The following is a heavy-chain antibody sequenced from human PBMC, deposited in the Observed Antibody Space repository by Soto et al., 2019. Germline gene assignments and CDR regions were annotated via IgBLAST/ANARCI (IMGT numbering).Heavy chain of an antibody. Sequence: TSETLSLTCAVYGGSFSGYYWSWIRQPPGKGLEWIGEINHSGSTNYNPSLKSRVTISVDTSKNQFSLKLSSVTAADTAVYYCARGLGGYSYGPKNWFDPWGQGTLVTVSS. D-gene: IGHD5-18*01. CDR2: INHSGST. J-gene: IGHJ5*02. CDR3: ARGLGGYSYGPKNWFDP. V-gene: IGHV4-34*01. CDR1: GGSFSGYY.